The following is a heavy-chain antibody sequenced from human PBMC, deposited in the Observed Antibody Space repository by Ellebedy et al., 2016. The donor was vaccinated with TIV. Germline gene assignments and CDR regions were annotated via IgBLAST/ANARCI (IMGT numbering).Heavy chain of an antibody. Sequence: AASVKVSCKASGGTFSSYGISWVRQAPGQGLEWMGGIIPIFGTANYAEKFQGRVTITADETTRTAHMELSSLRSEDTAVYYCARDSGYSYGYATNYFDYWGQGTLVTVSS. CDR3: ARDSGYSYGYATNYFDY. D-gene: IGHD5-18*01. J-gene: IGHJ4*02. CDR2: IIPIFGTA. V-gene: IGHV1-69*13. CDR1: GGTFSSYG.